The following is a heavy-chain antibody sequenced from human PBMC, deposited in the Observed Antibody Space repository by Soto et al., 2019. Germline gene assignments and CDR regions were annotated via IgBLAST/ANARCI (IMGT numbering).Heavy chain of an antibody. V-gene: IGHV1-18*01. CDR2: ISLYSDGT. D-gene: IGHD2-2*01. CDR3: ARVVPGAEACFGP. CDR1: GYTFSNYG. Sequence: QVQLVQSVGEVKSPGASVKVSCKTSGYTFSNYGITWVRQAPGQPLEWLGWISLYSDGTNYAQKFQGRVSITTDTSTTPAYSELTSLRSDDPAVYHCARVVPGAEACFGPLRQGTLVTVSS. J-gene: IGHJ5*02.